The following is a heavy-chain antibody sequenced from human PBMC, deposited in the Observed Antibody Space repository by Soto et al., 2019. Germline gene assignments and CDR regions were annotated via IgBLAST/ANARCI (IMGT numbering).Heavy chain of an antibody. Sequence: SETLSLTCAVYGGSFRGYFWSWIRQPPGKGLEWIGEINHSGITSYSPSLGSRVTTSVDTPKNQFSLRLRSVTAADTAIYYCARRFCSDSSEPLDYWGQGALVTVSS. CDR2: INHSGIT. V-gene: IGHV4-34*10. J-gene: IGHJ4*02. D-gene: IGHD3-22*01. CDR1: GGSFRGYF. CDR3: ARRFCSDSSEPLDY.